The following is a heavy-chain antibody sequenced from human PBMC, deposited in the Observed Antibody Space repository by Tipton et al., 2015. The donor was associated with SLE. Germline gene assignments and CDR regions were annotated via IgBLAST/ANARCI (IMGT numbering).Heavy chain of an antibody. V-gene: IGHV4-34*01. J-gene: IGHJ3*02. D-gene: IGHD2-2*01. CDR1: GGSFSGYY. CDR3: ARRIYCSSTSCYFDAFDI. CDR2: INHSGST. Sequence: TLSLTCAVYGGSFSGYYWSWIRQPPGKGLEWFGEINHSGSTNYNPSLKSRVTISVDTSKNQFSLKLSSVTAADTAVYYCARRIYCSSTSCYFDAFDIWGQGTMVTVSS.